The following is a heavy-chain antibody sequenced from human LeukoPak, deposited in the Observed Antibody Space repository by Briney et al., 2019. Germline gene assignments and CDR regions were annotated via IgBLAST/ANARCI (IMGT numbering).Heavy chain of an antibody. V-gene: IGHV4-31*03. CDR1: GGSLSSGGYY. D-gene: IGHD3-16*01. J-gene: IGHJ6*02. Sequence: SETLSLTCTVSGGSLSSGGYYWRWLRQHPGKGLEWIGYIYYSGSTYYNPSLKSRVTISVDTSKNQFSLKLSSVTAADTAVYYCARDRSNLWGYGMDVWGQGTTVTVSS. CDR2: IYYSGST. CDR3: ARDRSNLWGYGMDV.